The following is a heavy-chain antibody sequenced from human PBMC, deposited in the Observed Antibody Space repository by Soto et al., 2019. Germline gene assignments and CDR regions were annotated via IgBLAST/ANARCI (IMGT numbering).Heavy chain of an antibody. J-gene: IGHJ6*02. CDR3: AKERQQLRLGYYGMDV. V-gene: IGHV1-2*02. Sequence: QVQLVQSGAEVKKPGASVRVSCKASGYSFTDHYMHWVRQAPGQGLEWIGWINPDSGGTDYAQKFQGRVTMTRDTSIRTAYMVLSRLKSDDTAVYYCAKERQQLRLGYYGMDVWGQGTTVIVSS. CDR1: GYSFTDHY. CDR2: INPDSGGT. D-gene: IGHD6-13*01.